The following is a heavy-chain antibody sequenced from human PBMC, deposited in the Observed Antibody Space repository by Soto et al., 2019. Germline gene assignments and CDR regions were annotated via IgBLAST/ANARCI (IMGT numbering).Heavy chain of an antibody. CDR2: IGSSSSSI. D-gene: IGHD5-18*01. V-gene: IGHV3-48*02. J-gene: IGHJ6*02. CDR1: GFTFSSYS. Sequence: QPGGSLRLSCAASGFTFSSYSMNWVRLAPGKGLEWVSNIGSSSSSIYYADSVKGRFTISRDNAKNSLYLQMNSLRDEDTAVYYCARDQTLEDTAMVLVYYYYGLDVWGQGTTVTVSS. CDR3: ARDQTLEDTAMVLVYYYYGLDV.